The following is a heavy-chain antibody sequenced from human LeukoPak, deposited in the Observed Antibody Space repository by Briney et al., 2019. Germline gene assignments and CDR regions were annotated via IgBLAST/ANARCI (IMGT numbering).Heavy chain of an antibody. V-gene: IGHV3-30*04. CDR1: GFTFSSYA. Sequence: PGRSLRLSCAASGFTFSSYALHWVRQAPGKGLEWVAVISYDGSNKYYADSVKGRFTISRDNSKNTLYLQMNSLRAEDTAVYYCAGEDRHYYDSSGYYDSPFDHWGQGTLVTVSS. D-gene: IGHD3-22*01. CDR3: AGEDRHYYDSSGYYDSPFDH. CDR2: ISYDGSNK. J-gene: IGHJ4*02.